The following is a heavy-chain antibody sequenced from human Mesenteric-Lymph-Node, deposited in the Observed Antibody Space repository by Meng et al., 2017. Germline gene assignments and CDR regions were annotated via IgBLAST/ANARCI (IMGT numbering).Heavy chain of an antibody. J-gene: IGHJ6*02. CDR2: IGTAGDT. V-gene: IGHV3-13*01. CDR1: GFTFNTYS. D-gene: IGHD3-10*01. CDR3: ARGVSGMVRGVSPSGYYGMDV. Sequence: GGSLRLSCEASGFTFNTYSMTWVRQATGKGLEWVSAIGTAGDTYYPGSVKGRFTISRENAKNSLYLQMNSLRAGDTAVYYCARGVSGMVRGVSPSGYYGMDVWGQGTTVTVSS.